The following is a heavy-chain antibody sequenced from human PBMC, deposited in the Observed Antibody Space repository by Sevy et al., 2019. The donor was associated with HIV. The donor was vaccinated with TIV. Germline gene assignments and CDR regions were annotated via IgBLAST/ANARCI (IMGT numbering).Heavy chain of an antibody. J-gene: IGHJ4*02. Sequence: GGSLRLSCVASGFAFRSRAMSWVRQAPGKGLEWVSGISWNSGSIGYADSVKGRFTISRDNARNSLYLQMNSLRTEDTALYYRAKDISGSYFYYFDHWGQGTLVTVSS. CDR2: ISWNSGSI. D-gene: IGHD1-26*01. CDR1: GFAFRSRA. CDR3: AKDISGSYFYYFDH. V-gene: IGHV3-9*01.